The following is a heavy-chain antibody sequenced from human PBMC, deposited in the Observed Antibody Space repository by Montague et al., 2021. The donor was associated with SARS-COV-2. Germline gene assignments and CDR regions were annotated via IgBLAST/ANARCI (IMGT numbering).Heavy chain of an antibody. Sequence: SETLSLTCAVRGTSFSGYYWNWIRQPPGKGLEWIGEINHGGSTKYNPSLKSRLTISADTSKNQFSLKLTSVAAADTAVYYCARLRDGVVPSPILGVGPYYSYYYMDVWGRGTTVTVSS. J-gene: IGHJ6*03. V-gene: IGHV4-34*01. CDR1: GTSFSGYY. D-gene: IGHD3-10*01. CDR2: INHGGST. CDR3: ARLRDGVVPSPILGVGPYYSYYYMDV.